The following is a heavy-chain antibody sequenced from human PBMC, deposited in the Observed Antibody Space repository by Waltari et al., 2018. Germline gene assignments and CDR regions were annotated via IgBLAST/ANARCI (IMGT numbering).Heavy chain of an antibody. J-gene: IGHJ3*02. D-gene: IGHD3-9*01. CDR1: GYTFTGYY. CDR3: ASPLYYDILTGALAFDI. Sequence: QVQLVQSGAEVKKPGASVKVSCKASGYTFTGYYMHWVRQAPGQGLDGRGWIKPNSGGTNVAQKFQGRVTMTRDTSISTAYMELSRLRSDDTAVYYCASPLYYDILTGALAFDIWGQGTMVTVSS. CDR2: IKPNSGGT. V-gene: IGHV1-2*02.